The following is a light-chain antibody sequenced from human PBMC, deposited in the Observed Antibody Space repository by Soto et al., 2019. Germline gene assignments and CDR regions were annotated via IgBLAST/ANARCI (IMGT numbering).Light chain of an antibody. CDR1: SSNIGAGYD. CDR2: GNS. Sequence: QAAVTQPPSVSGAPGQRVTISCTGSSSNIGAGYDVHWYQQLPGTAPKLLIFGNSNRPSGVPDRFSGSKSRTSASLAITGLQAEDEADYYCQSYDSNLLVFGGGTKLTVL. V-gene: IGLV1-40*01. J-gene: IGLJ2*01. CDR3: QSYDSNLLV.